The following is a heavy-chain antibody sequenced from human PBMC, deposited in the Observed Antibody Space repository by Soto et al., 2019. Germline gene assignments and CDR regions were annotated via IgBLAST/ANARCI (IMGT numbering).Heavy chain of an antibody. CDR3: ARGGYSGNLEATVTFDY. V-gene: IGHV1-69*01. J-gene: IGHJ4*02. D-gene: IGHD4-17*01. CDR1: GGTLSNYA. CDR2: INPVFGTP. Sequence: VQLVQSGAEVKKLGSSVKVSCKASGGTLSNYALSWVRQAPGQGLEWMGGINPVFGTPTYAPKFQGRVTITADESTSTAYMELSSLESGDTAVYYCARGGYSGNLEATVTFDYWGQGTLVTVSS.